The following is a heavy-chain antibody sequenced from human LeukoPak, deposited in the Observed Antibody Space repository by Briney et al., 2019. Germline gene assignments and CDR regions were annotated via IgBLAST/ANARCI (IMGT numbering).Heavy chain of an antibody. CDR3: AKAGGYSYAYYFDY. V-gene: IGHV3-23*01. CDR1: GFTFSSYA. CDR2: ISGSGGST. Sequence: GGSLRLSCAASGFTFSSYAMSWVRQAPGKGLEWVSAISGSGGSTYYADSVKGRFTISRDNSKNTLYLQMNSLRAEDTAVYYCAKAGGYSYAYYFDYWGQGTLVTVSP. J-gene: IGHJ4*02. D-gene: IGHD5-18*01.